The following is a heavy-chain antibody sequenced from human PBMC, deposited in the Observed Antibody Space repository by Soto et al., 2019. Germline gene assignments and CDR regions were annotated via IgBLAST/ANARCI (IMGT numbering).Heavy chain of an antibody. CDR2: INPNSGGT. CDR1: GYTFTGYY. D-gene: IGHD2-2*02. V-gene: IGHV1-2*02. CDR3: ASFRYCSSTSCYKRGLDY. Sequence: SSVKVSCKASGYTFTGYYMDWVRQAPGQGREGMGWINPNSGGTNYAQKFQGRVTMTRDTSISTAYMELSRLRSDDTAVYYCASFRYCSSTSCYKRGLDYWGQGTLVTVSS. J-gene: IGHJ4*02.